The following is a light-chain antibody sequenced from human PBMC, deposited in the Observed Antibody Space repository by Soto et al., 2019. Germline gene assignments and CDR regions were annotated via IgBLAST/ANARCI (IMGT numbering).Light chain of an antibody. CDR3: SSYTSSSTWV. V-gene: IGLV2-14*01. Sequence: QSALTQPASVSGSPGQSITISCTGTSSDVGGYNYVSWYQQHPGKAPKLMIYDVSNRPSGVSNRFSGSKSCNTASLTISGLQAEDEADYYCSSYTSSSTWVFGGGTQLTVL. J-gene: IGLJ3*02. CDR2: DVS. CDR1: SSDVGGYNY.